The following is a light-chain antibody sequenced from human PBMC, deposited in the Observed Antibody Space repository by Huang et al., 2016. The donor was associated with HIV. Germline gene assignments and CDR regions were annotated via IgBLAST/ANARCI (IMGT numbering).Light chain of an antibody. CDR1: QGISNNY. V-gene: IGKV3-20*01. CDR3: QQFGGSWT. CDR2: GAS. Sequence: EIVLTQSPGTLSLSPGERATLSCRASQGISNNYLAWYRQRSGQAPTLLIYGASSRAAGIPDRFSGSGSVTDFTLTISRLGPEDLAVYYCQQFGGSWTFGQGTKVEIK. J-gene: IGKJ1*01.